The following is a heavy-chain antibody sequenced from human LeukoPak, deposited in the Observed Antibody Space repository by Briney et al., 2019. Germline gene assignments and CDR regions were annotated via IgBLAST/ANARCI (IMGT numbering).Heavy chain of an antibody. CDR1: GFTFSSYA. CDR2: ISGSGGST. Sequence: HAGGSLRLSCAASGFTFSSYAMSWVRQAPGKGLEWVSAISGSGGSTYYADSVKGRFTISRDNSKNTLYLQMNSLRAEDTAVYYCAKALSGATDAFDIWGQGTMVTVSS. J-gene: IGHJ3*02. V-gene: IGHV3-23*01. D-gene: IGHD1-26*01. CDR3: AKALSGATDAFDI.